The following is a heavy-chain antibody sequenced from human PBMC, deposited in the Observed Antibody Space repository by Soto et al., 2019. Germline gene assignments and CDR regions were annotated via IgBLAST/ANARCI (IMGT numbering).Heavy chain of an antibody. V-gene: IGHV4-4*02. CDR2: IYHSGST. D-gene: IGHD3-22*01. Sequence: SETLSLTCVVSGNSISTTNWWSWVRQSPGKGLEWIGEIYHSGSTTYNPSLKSRVTISVDKSKNQFSLKLSSVTAADTAVYYCARDVGYHYDGSPSGQFDFWGQGTLVTVSS. J-gene: IGHJ4*02. CDR3: ARDVGYHYDGSPSGQFDF. CDR1: GNSISTTNW.